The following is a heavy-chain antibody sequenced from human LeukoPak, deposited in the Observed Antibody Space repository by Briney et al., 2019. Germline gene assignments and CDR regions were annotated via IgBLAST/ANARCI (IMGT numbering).Heavy chain of an antibody. J-gene: IGHJ4*02. V-gene: IGHV4-34*01. CDR2: INHSGST. Sequence: SETLSLTCAVYVGSFSGYYWSWTRQPPGKGLEWIGEINHSGSTNYNPSLKSRVTISVDTSKNQFSLKLSSVTAADTAVYYCARDPRFPTSPNYYGSGSYLDYWGQGNLVTVSS. CDR1: VGSFSGYY. D-gene: IGHD3-10*01. CDR3: ARDPRFPTSPNYYGSGSYLDY.